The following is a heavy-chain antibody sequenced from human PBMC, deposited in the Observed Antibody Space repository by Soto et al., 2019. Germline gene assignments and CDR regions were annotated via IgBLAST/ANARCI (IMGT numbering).Heavy chain of an antibody. CDR2: IYAGDSET. Sequence: EVQLVQSGAEVKEPGESLKISCKGSGYTFTSYWIGWVRQMPGKGLEWMGIIYAGDSETRYSPSFQGQVTISADKSISTVYLQWSSLKASDTAMYYCERRQVWFGELLHAFDIWGQVTMVTVSS. CDR1: GYTFTSYW. V-gene: IGHV5-51*03. J-gene: IGHJ3*02. D-gene: IGHD3-10*01. CDR3: ERRQVWFGELLHAFDI.